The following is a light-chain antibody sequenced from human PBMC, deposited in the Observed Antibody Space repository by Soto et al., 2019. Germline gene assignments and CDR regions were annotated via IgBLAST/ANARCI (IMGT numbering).Light chain of an antibody. J-gene: IGKJ1*01. CDR1: QSVSIN. V-gene: IGKV3-15*01. CDR3: QQYNNWPRT. CDR2: GAS. Sequence: EIVMTQAPATLSVSPGERDTLSCRASQSVSINLAWYQQKPGQAPRLLFYGASTRATGIPARFSGSGSGTEFTLTITSLQSEDFAVYYCQQYNNWPRTFGQGTKV.